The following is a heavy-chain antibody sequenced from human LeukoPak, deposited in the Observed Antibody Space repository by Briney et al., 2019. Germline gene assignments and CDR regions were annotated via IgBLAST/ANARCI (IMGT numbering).Heavy chain of an antibody. J-gene: IGHJ5*02. D-gene: IGHD2-21*02. CDR3: ARALHCGGDCYWFDP. V-gene: IGHV1-18*01. CDR1: GYTFTSYG. CDR2: ISAYNGNT. Sequence: GASVKVSCKASGYTFTSYGISWVRQAPGQGLEWMGWISAYNGNTNYAQKFQGRVTITADESTSTAYMELSSLRSEDTAVYYCARALHCGGDCYWFDPWGQGTLVTVSS.